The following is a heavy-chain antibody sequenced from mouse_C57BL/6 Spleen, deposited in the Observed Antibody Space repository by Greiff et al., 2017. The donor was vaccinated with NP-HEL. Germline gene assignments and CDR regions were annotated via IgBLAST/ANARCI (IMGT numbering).Heavy chain of an antibody. Sequence: EVQLQQSGPELVKPGASVKISCKASGYTFTDYYMNWVKQSHGKSLEWIGDINPNNGGTSYNQKFKGKATLTVDKSSSTAYMELRSLTSEDSAVYYCARGLRLPAWFAYWGQGTLVTVSA. V-gene: IGHV1-26*01. CDR3: ARGLRLPAWFAY. CDR2: INPNNGGT. J-gene: IGHJ3*01. D-gene: IGHD3-2*02. CDR1: GYTFTDYY.